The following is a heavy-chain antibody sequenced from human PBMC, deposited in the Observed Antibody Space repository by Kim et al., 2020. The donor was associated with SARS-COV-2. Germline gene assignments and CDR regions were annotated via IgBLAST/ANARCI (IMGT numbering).Heavy chain of an antibody. V-gene: IGHV4-59*01. D-gene: IGHD5-12*01. J-gene: IGHJ5*02. CDR1: NDSITNDY. CDR3: ARSIVPNTYKVVDWFDP. Sequence: SETLSLTCTVSNDSITNDYWNWIRQPPGKGLEWVWFAFNIGRTNYNPSLKSRVTMSLDMSKNKFSLKLSSVTAADTAVYYCARSIVPNTYKVVDWFDPWG. CDR2: AFNIGRT.